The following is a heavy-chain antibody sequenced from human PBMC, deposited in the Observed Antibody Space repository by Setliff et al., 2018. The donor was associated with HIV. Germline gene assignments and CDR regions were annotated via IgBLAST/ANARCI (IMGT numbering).Heavy chain of an antibody. D-gene: IGHD3-22*01. CDR3: ARDPRGLLSPVPRGYFDY. CDR1: GYSISIGYC. J-gene: IGHJ4*02. Sequence: SETLSLTCAVSGYSISIGYCWGWIRQAPGKGLEWIGNIYHSGITYYNPSFKTRVAISIDTSKNYVSLKLRSLTAADTAIYYCARDPRGLLSPVPRGYFDYWGQGALVTVS. CDR2: IYHSGIT. V-gene: IGHV4-38-2*02.